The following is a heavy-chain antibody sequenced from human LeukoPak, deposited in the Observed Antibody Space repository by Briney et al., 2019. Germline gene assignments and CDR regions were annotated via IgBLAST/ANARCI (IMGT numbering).Heavy chain of an antibody. V-gene: IGHV1-69*06. CDR3: ATLCCGSYYMDV. J-gene: IGHJ6*03. CDR2: IIPISGTT. CDR1: GGTLNSYV. Sequence: SVKVSCTASGGTLNSYVISWVRQAPGQGLEWMGGIIPISGTTNYAQKFQGRVTITADKSTSTAYMELSSLRSEDTAVYYCATLCCGSYYMDVWGKGTTVTVSS. D-gene: IGHD2-15*01.